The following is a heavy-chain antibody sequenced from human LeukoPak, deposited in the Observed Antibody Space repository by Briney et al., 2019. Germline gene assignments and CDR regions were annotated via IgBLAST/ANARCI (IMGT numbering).Heavy chain of an antibody. CDR3: ARAPPCSSTSCPDAFDI. J-gene: IGHJ3*02. V-gene: IGHV1-46*01. D-gene: IGHD2-2*01. CDR1: GYTFTSYY. Sequence: ASVKVSCKASGYTFTSYYMHWVRQAPGQGLEWVGIINPSGGSTSYAQKFQGRVTMTRDTSTSTVYMELSSLRSEDTAVYYCARAPPCSSTSCPDAFDIWGQGTMVTVSS. CDR2: INPSGGST.